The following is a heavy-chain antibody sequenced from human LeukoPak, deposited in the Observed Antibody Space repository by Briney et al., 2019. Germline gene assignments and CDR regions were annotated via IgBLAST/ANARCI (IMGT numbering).Heavy chain of an antibody. Sequence: GGSLRLSCAASGFTFTDIYMSWIRRAPGKGLEWVSYINSGGSPIYYADSVKGRFTISRDNAKNSLYLQMNSLRAEDTAMYYCVRAVPAAILGAFDIWGQGTMVTVSS. D-gene: IGHD2-2*02. CDR3: VRAVPAAILGAFDI. CDR1: GFTFTDIY. V-gene: IGHV3-11*04. CDR2: INSGGSPI. J-gene: IGHJ3*02.